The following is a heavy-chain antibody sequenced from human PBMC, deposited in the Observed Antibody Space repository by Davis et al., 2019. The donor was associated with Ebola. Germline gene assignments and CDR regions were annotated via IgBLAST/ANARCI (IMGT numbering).Heavy chain of an antibody. CDR1: GFTFSSYA. CDR2: ISGSGGST. V-gene: IGHV3-23*01. D-gene: IGHD2-2*01. Sequence: GESLKISCAASGFTFSSYAMSWVRQAPGKGLEWVSAISGSGGSTYYADSVKGRFTISSDNSKNTLYLQMNSLRAEDTAVYYCARGRGYCSSTSCASPPYYDGMDVWGQGTTVTVSS. CDR3: ARGRGYCSSTSCASPPYYDGMDV. J-gene: IGHJ6*02.